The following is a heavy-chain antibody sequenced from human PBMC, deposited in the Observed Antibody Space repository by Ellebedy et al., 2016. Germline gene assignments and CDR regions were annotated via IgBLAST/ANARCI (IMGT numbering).Heavy chain of an antibody. V-gene: IGHV4-61*08. CDR1: GGSISSGGYY. D-gene: IGHD1-26*01. J-gene: IGHJ3*02. Sequence: SETLSLXXTVSGGSISSGGYYWSWIRQHPGKGLEWIGNNHYSGSTNYNPSLKSRVTISVDTSKNQVSLKLNSVTAADTAVYYCAREGGMDLSQWDDAFDIWGQGTVVTVSS. CDR3: AREGGMDLSQWDDAFDI. CDR2: NHYSGST.